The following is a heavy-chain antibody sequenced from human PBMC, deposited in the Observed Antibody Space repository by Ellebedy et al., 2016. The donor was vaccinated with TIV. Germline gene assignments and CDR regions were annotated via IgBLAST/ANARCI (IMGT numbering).Heavy chain of an antibody. J-gene: IGHJ4*02. V-gene: IGHV4-4*07. CDR3: ARGGDSSGWLY. D-gene: IGHD6-19*01. Sequence: SETLSLXXTVSGGSISSYYWSWIRQPAGKGLEWIGRIYTSGSTNYNPSLKSRFTISVDTTKNQFSLKLSSVTAADTAVYYCARGGDSSGWLYWGQGTLVTVSS. CDR2: IYTSGST. CDR1: GGSISSYY.